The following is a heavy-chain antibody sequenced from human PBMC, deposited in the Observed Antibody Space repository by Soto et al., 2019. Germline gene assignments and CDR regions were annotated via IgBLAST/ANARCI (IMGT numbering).Heavy chain of an antibody. D-gene: IGHD3-3*01. CDR1: GYTFTSYY. CDR3: ARIVGPTIFGVDYSYYATDV. J-gene: IGHJ6*02. V-gene: IGHV1-46*01. CDR2: INPSGGST. Sequence: ASVKVSCKASGYTFTSYYMHWVRQAPGQGLEWMGIINPSGGSTSYAQKFQGRVTMTRDTSTSTVYMELSSLRSEDTAVYYCARIVGPTIFGVDYSYYATDVWGQGTTVTVSS.